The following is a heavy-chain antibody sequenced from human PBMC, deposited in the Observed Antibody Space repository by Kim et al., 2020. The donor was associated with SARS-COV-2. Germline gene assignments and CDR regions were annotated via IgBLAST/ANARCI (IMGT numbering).Heavy chain of an antibody. CDR1: GFTFSSYE. CDR3: ARDQGLLWFGDGYFDY. Sequence: GGSLRLSCAASGFTFSSYEMNWVRQAPGKGLEWVSYISSSGSTIYYADSVKGRFTISRDNAKNSLYLQMNSLRAEDTAVYYCARDQGLLWFGDGYFDYWGQGTLVTVSS. V-gene: IGHV3-48*03. D-gene: IGHD3-10*01. CDR2: ISSSGSTI. J-gene: IGHJ4*02.